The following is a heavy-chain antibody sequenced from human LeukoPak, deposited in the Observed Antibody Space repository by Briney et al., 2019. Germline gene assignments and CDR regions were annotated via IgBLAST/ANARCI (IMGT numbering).Heavy chain of an antibody. D-gene: IGHD4-17*01. Sequence: GGSLRLSCAPSGFTLSSYGMSWVRQAPGKGVEWVSAISGSGGSTYYADSVKGRFTISRDNTKNTLYLQMNRLRAEDTAVYYCAKGVDYGRGDWFYPWGHGNLVTVSS. J-gene: IGHJ5*02. CDR2: ISGSGGST. CDR1: GFTLSSYG. CDR3: AKGVDYGRGDWFYP. V-gene: IGHV3-23*01.